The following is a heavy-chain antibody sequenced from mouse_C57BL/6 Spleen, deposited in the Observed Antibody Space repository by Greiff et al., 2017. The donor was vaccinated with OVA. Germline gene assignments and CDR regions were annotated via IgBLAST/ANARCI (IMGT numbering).Heavy chain of an antibody. D-gene: IGHD1-1*01. CDR2: IYPGDGDT. V-gene: IGHV1-82*01. CDR1: GYAFSSSW. CDR3: ATDYYGSPPWFAY. J-gene: IGHJ3*01. Sequence: QVQLQQSGPELVKPGASVKISCKASGYAFSSSWMNWVKQRPGKGLEWIGRIYPGDGDTNYNGKFKGKATLTADKSSSTAYMQLSSLTSEDSAVYFCATDYYGSPPWFAYWGQGTLVTVSA.